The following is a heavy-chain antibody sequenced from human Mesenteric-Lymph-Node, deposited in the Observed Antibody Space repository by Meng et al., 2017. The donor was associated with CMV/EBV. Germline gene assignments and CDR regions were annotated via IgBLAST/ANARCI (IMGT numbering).Heavy chain of an antibody. CDR3: AWSGDYYYGMDV. V-gene: IGHV4-34*01. Sequence: WGSLRLSCTVSGGSISGFYWSWIRQPPGKGLEWIGEINHSGSTNYNPSLKSRVTISVDTSKNQFSLKLSSVTAADTAVYYCAWSGDYYYGMDVWGQGTTVTVSS. CDR1: GGSISGFY. J-gene: IGHJ6*02. CDR2: INHSGST. D-gene: IGHD3-3*01.